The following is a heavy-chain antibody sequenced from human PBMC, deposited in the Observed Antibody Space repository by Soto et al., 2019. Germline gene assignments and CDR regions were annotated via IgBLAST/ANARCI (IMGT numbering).Heavy chain of an antibody. D-gene: IGHD1-1*01. CDR3: ARDGRVQARLDP. J-gene: IGHJ5*02. Sequence: QVQLVQSGAEVKKPGASVKVSCKASGYTFTSHGISWVRQAPGQGLEWMGWISAYNGNTNYAQKLQGRVTMTTDTSTSPAYTELSTLRSDHTAVYDCARDGRVQARLDPWGQGTLVTVSS. CDR1: GYTFTSHG. V-gene: IGHV1-18*01. CDR2: ISAYNGNT.